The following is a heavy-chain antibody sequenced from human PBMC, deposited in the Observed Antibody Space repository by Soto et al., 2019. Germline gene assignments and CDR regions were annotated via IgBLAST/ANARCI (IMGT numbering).Heavy chain of an antibody. CDR1: GGSISSYY. CDR3: AREGGGPAAAGTSRIYWYFDL. D-gene: IGHD6-13*01. V-gene: IGHV4-59*01. CDR2: IYYSGST. J-gene: IGHJ2*01. Sequence: SETLSLTCTVSGGSISSYYWSWIRQPPGKGLEWIGYIYYSGSTNYNPSLKSRVTISVDTSKKQFSLKLSSVTAADTAVYYCAREGGGPAAAGTSRIYWYFDLWGRGTLVTVSS.